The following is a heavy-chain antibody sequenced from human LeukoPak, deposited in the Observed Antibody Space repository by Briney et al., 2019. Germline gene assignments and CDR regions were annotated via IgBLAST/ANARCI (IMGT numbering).Heavy chain of an antibody. Sequence: ASVKVSCKASGGTFSSYAISWVRQAPGQGLEWMGGIIPIFGTANYAQKFQGRVTITADESTSTAYMELSSLRSEDTAVYYCGIETGDAPDAFDIWGQGTMVTVSS. J-gene: IGHJ3*02. CDR1: GGTFSSYA. D-gene: IGHD7-27*01. CDR3: GIETGDAPDAFDI. V-gene: IGHV1-69*13. CDR2: IIPIFGTA.